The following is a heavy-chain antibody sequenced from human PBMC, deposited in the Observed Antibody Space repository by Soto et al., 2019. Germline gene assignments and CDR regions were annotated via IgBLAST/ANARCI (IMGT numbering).Heavy chain of an antibody. CDR1: GGSLSSYY. J-gene: IGHJ3*02. CDR3: ASHSGSYLGAFDI. Sequence: PSETLSLTCTVSGGSLSSYYWSWIRRPPGMGLEWIASISYSGTTNYNSSLKSRVTISIDTSKNQFSLKFNSVTAADTAVYYCASHSGSYLGAFDIWGQGTMVTVSS. CDR2: ISYSGTT. V-gene: IGHV4-59*03. D-gene: IGHD1-26*01.